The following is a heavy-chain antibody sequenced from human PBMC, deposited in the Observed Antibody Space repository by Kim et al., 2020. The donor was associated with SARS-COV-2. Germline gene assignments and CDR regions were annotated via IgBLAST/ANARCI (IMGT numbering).Heavy chain of an antibody. V-gene: IGHV5-51*01. Sequence: SPSCQGQVTISADKSISTAYLQWSSLKASDTAMYYCARIKGPSPRGYFDYWGQGTLVTVSS. CDR3: ARIKGPSPRGYFDY. D-gene: IGHD3-10*01. J-gene: IGHJ4*02.